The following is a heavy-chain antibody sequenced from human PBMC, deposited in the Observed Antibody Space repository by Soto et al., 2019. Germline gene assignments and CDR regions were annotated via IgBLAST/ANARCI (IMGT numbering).Heavy chain of an antibody. CDR1: GFTFSNYA. D-gene: IGHD3-22*01. Sequence: EVQLLESGGGLVQPGGSLRLSCAASGFTFSNYAMYWVRQAPGKGLEWVSGLSSSGSSTYYAESVKGRVTISRDNSKNTLYLQMHSLRAEDSAIYYCAKDRVVGYDSPFDYWGQGTLVTVSS. J-gene: IGHJ4*02. CDR2: LSSSGSST. V-gene: IGHV3-23*01. CDR3: AKDRVVGYDSPFDY.